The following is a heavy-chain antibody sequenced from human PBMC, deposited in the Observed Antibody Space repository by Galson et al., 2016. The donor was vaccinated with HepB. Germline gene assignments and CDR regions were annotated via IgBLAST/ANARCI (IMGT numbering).Heavy chain of an antibody. CDR3: ASQVGVGVRHFDY. CDR1: GDIVSNNSAA. J-gene: IGHJ4*02. V-gene: IGHV6-1*01. D-gene: IGHD1-26*01. CDR2: TYYRSKWYN. Sequence: CAISGDIVSNNSAAWNWIRQSPSRGLEWLGRTYYRSKWYNDYAVSVKSRITIKPDTSKNQFSLQLNSVTPEDTAVYFCASQVGVGVRHFDYWGQGTLVTVSS.